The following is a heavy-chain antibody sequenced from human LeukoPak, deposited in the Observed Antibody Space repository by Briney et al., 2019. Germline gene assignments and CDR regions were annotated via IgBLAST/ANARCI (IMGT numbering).Heavy chain of an antibody. J-gene: IGHJ4*02. V-gene: IGHV3-66*01. Sequence: PGGSLRLSCAASGFTVSSNYMSWVRQAPGKGLEWVAVIYSGGSTYYAVYVKGRFTISRDNSKNTLYLQMNSLRAEDTAVYYCARDSRRILPSDWGQGALVTVSS. D-gene: IGHD2-15*01. CDR2: IYSGGST. CDR3: ARDSRRILPSD. CDR1: GFTVSSNY.